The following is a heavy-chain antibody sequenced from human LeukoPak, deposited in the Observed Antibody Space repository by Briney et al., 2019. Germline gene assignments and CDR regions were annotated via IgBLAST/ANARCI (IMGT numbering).Heavy chain of an antibody. CDR3: AGGPRWGWVDY. D-gene: IGHD5-24*01. J-gene: IGHJ4*02. Sequence: GGSLRLSCTASGFTVNSSYMIWVRQAPGKGLEWVSVIHTGGSTYYADSMKGRFTISRDNSKNTLYLQMYSLRAEDTAMYYCAGGPRWGWVDYWGQGTLVTVSP. V-gene: IGHV3-66*01. CDR2: IHTGGST. CDR1: GFTVNSSY.